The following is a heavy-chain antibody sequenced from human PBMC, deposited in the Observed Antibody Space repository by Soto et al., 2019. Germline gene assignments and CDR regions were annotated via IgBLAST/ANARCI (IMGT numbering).Heavy chain of an antibody. CDR1: GGSVSSGSYY. D-gene: IGHD1-1*01. J-gene: IGHJ6*02. Sequence: QVQLQESGPGLVKPSETLSLTCTVSGGSVSSGSYYWSWIRQPPGKGLEWIGYISYSGSTNYNPSLKSRLTISVDTSKNQFSLKLSSVTAADTAVYYCARDRLRYNWNDFPYYYYGMDVWGQGTTVTVSS. CDR2: ISYSGST. CDR3: ARDRLRYNWNDFPYYYYGMDV. V-gene: IGHV4-61*01.